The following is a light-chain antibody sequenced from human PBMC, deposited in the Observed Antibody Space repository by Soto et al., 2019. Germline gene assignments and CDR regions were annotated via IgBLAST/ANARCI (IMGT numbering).Light chain of an antibody. J-gene: IGKJ5*01. CDR3: QQGGSFPIT. V-gene: IGKV1-12*01. Sequence: DIQMTQSPSSVSASVGDRVTITCRASQDIGSWLAWYQQKPGKAPDLLIYGASSLQSGVPSRSYGSGSGTDFTLTISSLQPEDFATYYCQQGGSFPITFGQGTRLDIK. CDR2: GAS. CDR1: QDIGSW.